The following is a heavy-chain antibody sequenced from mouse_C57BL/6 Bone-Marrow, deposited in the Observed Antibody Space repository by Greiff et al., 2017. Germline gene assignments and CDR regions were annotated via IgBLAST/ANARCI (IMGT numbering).Heavy chain of an antibody. CDR2: IDPSDSYT. D-gene: IGHD1-1*01. J-gene: IGHJ4*01. Sequence: QVQLQQPGAELVMPGASVKLSCKASGYTFTSYWMHWVKQRPGQGLEWIGEIDPSDSYTNYNQKFKGKSTLTVDKSSSTAYMQLSSLTSEDAAVDYCARDLLRAMDYWGQGTSVTVSS. CDR1: GYTFTSYW. V-gene: IGHV1-69*01. CDR3: ARDLLRAMDY.